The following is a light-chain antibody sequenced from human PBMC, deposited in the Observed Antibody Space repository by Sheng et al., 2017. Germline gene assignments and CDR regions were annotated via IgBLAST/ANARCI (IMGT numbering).Light chain of an antibody. CDR2: LEGSGTY. V-gene: IGLV4-60*03. CDR3: ETWDSNTRV. J-gene: IGLJ3*02. Sequence: QPVLTQSSSASASLGSSVKLTCTLSRGHGTYIIAWYQQQPGKAPRFLMKLEGSGTYNKGSGVPDRFSGSSSGADRYLTISNLQSEDEADYYCETWDSNTRVFGGGTKLTV. CDR1: RGHGTYI.